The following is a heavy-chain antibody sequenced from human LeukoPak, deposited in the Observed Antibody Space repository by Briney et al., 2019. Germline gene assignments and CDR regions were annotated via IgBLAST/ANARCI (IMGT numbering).Heavy chain of an antibody. D-gene: IGHD6-19*01. Sequence: GGSLRLSCAASGFTFSSYWMPWVRQAPGKGLVWVSRINSDGSSTSYADSVKGRFTISRDNAKNTLYLQMNSLRAEDTAVYYCASLGAVAGTDYWGQGTLVTVSS. J-gene: IGHJ4*02. CDR1: GFTFSSYW. CDR3: ASLGAVAGTDY. V-gene: IGHV3-74*01. CDR2: INSDGSST.